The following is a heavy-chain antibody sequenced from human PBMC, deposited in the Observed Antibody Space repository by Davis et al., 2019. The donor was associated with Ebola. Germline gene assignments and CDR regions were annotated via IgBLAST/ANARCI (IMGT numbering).Heavy chain of an antibody. CDR2: IYYSGST. Sequence: SETLSLTCTVSGGSISSYYWSWIRQPPGKGLEWIGYIYYSGSTNYNPSLKSRVTISVDTSKNQFSLKLSSVTAADTAVYYCARRTMITFGGIIVKGDWFDPWGQGTLVTVSS. V-gene: IGHV4-59*08. J-gene: IGHJ5*02. D-gene: IGHD3-16*02. CDR1: GGSISSYY. CDR3: ARRTMITFGGIIVKGDWFDP.